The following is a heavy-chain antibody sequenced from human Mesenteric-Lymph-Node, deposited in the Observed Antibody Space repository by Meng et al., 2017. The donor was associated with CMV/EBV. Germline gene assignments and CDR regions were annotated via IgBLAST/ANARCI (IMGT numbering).Heavy chain of an antibody. CDR3: ARGGAMIVVDDAFDI. Sequence: GESLKISCAASGFTFSNYGMHWVRQAPGKGLEWVAFIRFDGSYKYYADSVKGRFTISRDNSKNTLYLQMNSLRAEDTAVYYCARGGAMIVVDDAFDIWGQGTMVTVSS. J-gene: IGHJ3*02. CDR1: GFTFSNYG. V-gene: IGHV3-30*02. CDR2: IRFDGSYK. D-gene: IGHD3-22*01.